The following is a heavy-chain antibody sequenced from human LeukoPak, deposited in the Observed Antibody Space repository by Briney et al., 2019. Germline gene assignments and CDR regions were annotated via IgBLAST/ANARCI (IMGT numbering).Heavy chain of an antibody. Sequence: PGGSLTLSCAASGFTVSINYMRWVRQAAGKGLEWVSIIYSGGSTYYADSVKGRFTISRDNSKNTLYIQINRLRAEDTAVYYCAQEGRFSQVGRWGKGTLVPVSS. J-gene: IGHJ4*02. D-gene: IGHD3/OR15-3a*01. CDR2: IYSGGST. CDR3: AQEGRFSQVGR. V-gene: IGHV3-53*01. CDR1: GFTVSINY.